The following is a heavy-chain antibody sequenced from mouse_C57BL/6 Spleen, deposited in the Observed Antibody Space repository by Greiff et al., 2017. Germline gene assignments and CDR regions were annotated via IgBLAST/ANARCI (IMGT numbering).Heavy chain of an antibody. Sequence: EVKLMESGGGLVKPGGSLKLSCAASGFTFSDYGMHWVRQAPEKGLEWVAYISSGSSTIYYADTVKGRFTISRDNAKNTLFLQMTSLGSEDTAMYYCARQGGYYPMDYWGQGTSVTVSS. CDR3: ARQGGYYPMDY. V-gene: IGHV5-17*01. CDR2: ISSGSSTI. J-gene: IGHJ4*01. CDR1: GFTFSDYG. D-gene: IGHD1-1*02.